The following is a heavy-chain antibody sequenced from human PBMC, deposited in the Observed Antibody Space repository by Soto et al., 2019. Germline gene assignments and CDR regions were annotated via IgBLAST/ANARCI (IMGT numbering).Heavy chain of an antibody. D-gene: IGHD1-20*01. CDR2: ISSSGGST. V-gene: IGHV3-23*01. J-gene: IGHJ6*03. CDR3: ARNNWNDASFYYYMDV. Sequence: VQLLESGGGLVQPGGSLRLSCAASGFTFSSYAMSWVRQAPGKGLEWVSGISSSGGSTYYADSVKGRFTISRDNSKNTLYLQMNSLRAEDTAVYYCARNNWNDASFYYYMDVWGKGTTVTVSS. CDR1: GFTFSSYA.